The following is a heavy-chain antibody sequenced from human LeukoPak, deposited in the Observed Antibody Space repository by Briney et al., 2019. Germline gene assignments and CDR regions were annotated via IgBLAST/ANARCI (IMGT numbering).Heavy chain of an antibody. CDR3: ASSRNCGGDCYPSFLYY. V-gene: IGHV4-61*08. CDR1: GGSISSGDYY. J-gene: IGHJ4*02. CDR2: IYYSGST. Sequence: PSETLSLTCTVSGGSISSGDYYWSWIRQPPGKGLEWIGYIYYSGSTNYNPSLKSRVTISVDTSKNQFSLKLSSVTAADTAVYYCASSRNCGGDCYPSFLYYWGQGTLVTVSS. D-gene: IGHD2-21*01.